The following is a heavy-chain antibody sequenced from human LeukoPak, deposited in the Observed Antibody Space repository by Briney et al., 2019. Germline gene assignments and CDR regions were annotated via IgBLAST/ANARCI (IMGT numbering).Heavy chain of an antibody. CDR1: GYTLTDYY. J-gene: IGHJ4*02. D-gene: IGHD3-22*01. V-gene: IGHV3-30-3*01. Sequence: SCKASGYTLTDYYMHWVRQAPGKGLEWVAVISYDGSNKYYADSVKGRFTISRDNSKNTLYLQMNSLRAEDTAVYYCARYYYDSSGYQYFDYWGQGTLVTVSS. CDR2: ISYDGSNK. CDR3: ARYYYDSSGYQYFDY.